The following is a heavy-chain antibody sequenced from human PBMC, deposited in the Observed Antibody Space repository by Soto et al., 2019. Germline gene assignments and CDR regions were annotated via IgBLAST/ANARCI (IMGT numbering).Heavy chain of an antibody. J-gene: IGHJ4*02. CDR1: RFTFSNYG. V-gene: IGHV3-30*03. Sequence: QVQLVESGGGVVQPGKSQRLSCAASRFTFSNYGMHWVRQAPGKGLEWVALISDDGTKKYYADSVKGRFTISRDNSKNTLYLQMNSLRAEDTAMYFCARELYYYDSSGYYPLENWGQGTLVTVSS. CDR2: ISDDGTKK. CDR3: ARELYYYDSSGYYPLEN. D-gene: IGHD3-22*01.